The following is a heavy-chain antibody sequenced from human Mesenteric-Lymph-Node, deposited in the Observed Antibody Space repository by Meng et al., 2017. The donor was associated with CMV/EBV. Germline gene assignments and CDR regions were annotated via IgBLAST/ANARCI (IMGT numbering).Heavy chain of an antibody. D-gene: IGHD4-23*01. CDR3: AKSRGGAFDP. CDR1: GDSVSSDSAT. Sequence: SQTLSLTCAISGDSVSSDSATLHWIRQSPSRGLEWLGRTYYRSKWYNDYALSVKSRITINPDTSENQFSLQLNSVSPEDTAIYYCAKSRGGAFDPWGQGTLVTVSS. CDR2: TYYRSKWYN. V-gene: IGHV6-1*01. J-gene: IGHJ5*02.